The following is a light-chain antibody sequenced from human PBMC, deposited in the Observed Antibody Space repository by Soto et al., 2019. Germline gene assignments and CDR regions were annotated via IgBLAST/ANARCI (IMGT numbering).Light chain of an antibody. Sequence: QSALTQPASVSGSPGQSITISCTGTSSDVGGYNYVSWYQQHPGKAPKLMIYDVSNRPSGVSNRVSGAKSGNTASLTISGLQAEDEADHYCSSYTSSSTPYVVFGGGTKGTVL. CDR2: DVS. CDR1: SSDVGGYNY. CDR3: SSYTSSSTPYVV. J-gene: IGLJ2*01. V-gene: IGLV2-14*01.